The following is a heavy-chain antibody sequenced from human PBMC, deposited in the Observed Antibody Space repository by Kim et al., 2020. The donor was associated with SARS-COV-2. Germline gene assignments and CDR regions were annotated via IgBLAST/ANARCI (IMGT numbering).Heavy chain of an antibody. J-gene: IGHJ4*02. D-gene: IGHD3-10*01. CDR2: IKQDGNEK. CDR1: EFTFSSYW. V-gene: IGHV3-7*03. CDR3: ARARDYSSGTYRAFDY. Sequence: GGSLRLSCTASEFTFSSYWMSWVRQAPGKGLEWVANIKQDGNEKYYVDSVKDRFTISRDNAKNSLYLQMNSLRAEDTAVYYCARARDYSSGTYRAFDYWGQGTLVTVSS.